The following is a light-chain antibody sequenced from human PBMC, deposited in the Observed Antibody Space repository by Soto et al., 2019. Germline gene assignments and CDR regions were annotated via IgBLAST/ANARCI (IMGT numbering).Light chain of an antibody. CDR3: QQSNSYPLT. CDR2: GAS. Sequence: IQLTQSPSSLSASGGDRVTITCRASQGIGSNLAWYLQKPGEAPKLPVYGASTLQGGVPSRFSGSGSGTLFTLTITSLQPEDFATYFCQQSNSYPLTFGGGTKVEIK. V-gene: IGKV1-9*01. J-gene: IGKJ4*01. CDR1: QGIGSN.